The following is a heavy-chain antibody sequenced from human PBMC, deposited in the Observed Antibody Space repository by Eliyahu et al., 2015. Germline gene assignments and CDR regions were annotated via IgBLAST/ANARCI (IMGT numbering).Heavy chain of an antibody. J-gene: IGHJ2*01. D-gene: IGHD2-21*01. CDR1: GYTFTDYY. Sequence: QVQLVQSGAEVEKPGASVKVSCKASGYTFTDYYMYWVRQAPGQGLEWMGRINPNSGGTNYAQKFQGRVTMTRDTSISTAYMELRRLRSDDTAVYYCASPACLRGGDCPPGWYFDLWGRGTLVTVSS. CDR2: INPNSGGT. CDR3: ASPACLRGGDCPPGWYFDL. V-gene: IGHV1-2*06.